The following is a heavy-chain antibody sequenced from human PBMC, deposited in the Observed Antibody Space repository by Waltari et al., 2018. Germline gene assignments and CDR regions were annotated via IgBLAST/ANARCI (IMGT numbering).Heavy chain of an antibody. CDR2: IYYSGST. CDR3: ARTMTTVTNFDWYFDL. D-gene: IGHD4-17*01. V-gene: IGHV4-59*01. Sequence: QVQLQESGPGLVKPSETLSLTCTVSGGSISSYYWSWIRQPPGKGLEWIGYIYYSGSTNDNPSLKSRVTISVDTSKNQFSLKLSSVTAADTAVYYCARTMTTVTNFDWYFDLWGRGTLVTVSS. CDR1: GGSISSYY. J-gene: IGHJ2*01.